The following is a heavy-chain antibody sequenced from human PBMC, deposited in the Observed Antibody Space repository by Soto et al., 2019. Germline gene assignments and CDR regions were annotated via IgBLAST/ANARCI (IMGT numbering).Heavy chain of an antibody. CDR3: ARDDGGYCSGGSCRDYYYYYGMDV. CDR2: IIPIFGTA. Sequence: QVQLVQSGAEVKKPGSSVKVSCKASGGTFSSYAISWVRRAPGQGLEWMGGIIPIFGTANYAQKFQGRVTITADESTSTAYMELSSLRSEDTAVYYCARDDGGYCSGGSCRDYYYYYGMDVWGQGTTVTVSS. D-gene: IGHD2-15*01. CDR1: GGTFSSYA. J-gene: IGHJ6*02. V-gene: IGHV1-69*01.